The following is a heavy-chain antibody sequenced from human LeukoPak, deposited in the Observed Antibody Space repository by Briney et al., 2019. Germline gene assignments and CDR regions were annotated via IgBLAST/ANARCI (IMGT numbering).Heavy chain of an antibody. V-gene: IGHV3-53*01. Sequence: GGSLRLSCAASGFTVSSNYMSWVRQAPGKGLEWVSVIYSGGSTYYADSVKGRFTISRDNSKNTLYLQMNSLRAEDTAVYYCARDMSYDSSGYFYMDVWGKGTTVTVSS. CDR1: GFTVSSNY. D-gene: IGHD3-22*01. CDR2: IYSGGST. J-gene: IGHJ6*03. CDR3: ARDMSYDSSGYFYMDV.